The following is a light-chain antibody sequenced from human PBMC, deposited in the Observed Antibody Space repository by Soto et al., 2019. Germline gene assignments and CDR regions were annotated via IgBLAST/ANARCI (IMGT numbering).Light chain of an antibody. CDR2: KAS. V-gene: IGKV1-5*03. J-gene: IGKJ1*01. CDR1: QTISSC. Sequence: DIQMTQSPSTLSGSVGDRVTITCRASQTISSCLAWYQQKPGKAPKLLIYKASTLKSGVPSRFSGSGSGTEFTLTISRLQPDDFAGYYCQQYNSYSGTFGQGTKVDIK. CDR3: QQYNSYSGT.